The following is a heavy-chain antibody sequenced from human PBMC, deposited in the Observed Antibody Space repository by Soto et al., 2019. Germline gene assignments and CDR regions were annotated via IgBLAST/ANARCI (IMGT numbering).Heavy chain of an antibody. J-gene: IGHJ4*02. CDR1: GFTFSSYA. CDR3: AREPPGYSSGWPYDY. D-gene: IGHD6-19*01. Sequence: GGSLRLSCAASGFTFSSYAMHWVRQAPGKGLEWVAVISYDGSNKYYADSVKGRFTISRDNSKNTLYLQMNSLRAEDTAVYYCAREPPGYSSGWPYDYWGQGTLVTVSS. CDR2: ISYDGSNK. V-gene: IGHV3-30-3*01.